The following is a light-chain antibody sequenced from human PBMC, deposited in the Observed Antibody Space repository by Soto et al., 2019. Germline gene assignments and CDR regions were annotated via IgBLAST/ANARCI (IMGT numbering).Light chain of an antibody. CDR3: CSYAGAFTYV. J-gene: IGLJ1*01. Sequence: QSVLTQPASVSGSPGQSITISCTGTSSDVGSYNYVSWYQHHPGKAPRLMIYASSNRPSGVSHRFSGSRSGNTASLTISGLQAEDEADYYCCSYAGAFTYVFGSGTKVTVL. V-gene: IGLV2-14*01. CDR1: SSDVGSYNY. CDR2: ASS.